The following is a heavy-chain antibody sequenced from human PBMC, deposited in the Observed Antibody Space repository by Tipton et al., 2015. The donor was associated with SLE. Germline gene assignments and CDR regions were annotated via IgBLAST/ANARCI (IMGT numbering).Heavy chain of an antibody. Sequence: TLSLTCTVSGGSISSYYWSWIRQPAGKGLEWIGRIYTSGSTNYNPSLKSRVTMSVDTSKNQFSLKLSYVTAADTAVYYCARVPSYGSSAFDIWGQGTMVTVSS. J-gene: IGHJ3*02. CDR1: GGSISSYY. CDR3: ARVPSYGSSAFDI. V-gene: IGHV4-4*07. D-gene: IGHD5-18*01. CDR2: IYTSGST.